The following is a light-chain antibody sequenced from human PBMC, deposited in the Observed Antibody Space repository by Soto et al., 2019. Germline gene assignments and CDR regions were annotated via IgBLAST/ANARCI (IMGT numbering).Light chain of an antibody. CDR1: QSVGTY. Sequence: EIVLTQSPGTLSMSPGQRATVSCRASQSVGTYLAWYQQIPGQPPRLLVSVASRRDTGIPDRFSGSVSGTEFALTISRGEPEDFAVYYCQQYLAPRPITFGQGTRLDIK. CDR3: QQYLAPRPIT. J-gene: IGKJ5*01. CDR2: VAS. V-gene: IGKV3-20*01.